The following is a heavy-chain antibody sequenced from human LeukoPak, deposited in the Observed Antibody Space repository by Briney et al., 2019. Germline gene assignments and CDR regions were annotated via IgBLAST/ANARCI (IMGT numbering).Heavy chain of an antibody. J-gene: IGHJ4*02. Sequence: SETLSLTCTVSGGSMSSYYWSWIRQPPGKGLEWITYIYYSGDTSYNPSLKSRVTISVDRSKSQFSLKLNSVTAADTAVYYCARWANSAFDYWGQGTLVTVSS. D-gene: IGHD2/OR15-2a*01. V-gene: IGHV4-59*01. CDR2: IYYSGDT. CDR3: ARWANSAFDY. CDR1: GGSMSSYY.